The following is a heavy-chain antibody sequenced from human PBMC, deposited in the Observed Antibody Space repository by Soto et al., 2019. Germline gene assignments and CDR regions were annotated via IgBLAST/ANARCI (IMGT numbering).Heavy chain of an antibody. V-gene: IGHV1-46*01. CDR2: INPSVGLT. CDR3: ARRGDCGGASCYGDS. Sequence: QVQLVQSGAEVKKPGASIKVSCKASGYTFTNYFVHWVRQAPGQGLEWIGIINPSVGLTTYAQKFQGRVTLTRDTSTSTLYMELSSLRSEDTAVYYCARRGDCGGASCYGDSWGQGTLVTVSS. D-gene: IGHD2-15*01. J-gene: IGHJ4*02. CDR1: GYTFTNYF.